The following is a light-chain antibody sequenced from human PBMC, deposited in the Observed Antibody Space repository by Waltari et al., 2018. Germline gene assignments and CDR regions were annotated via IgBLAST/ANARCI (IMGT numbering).Light chain of an antibody. J-gene: IGKJ2*01. CDR1: QSVLSSSNNKNY. V-gene: IGKV4-1*01. CDR3: QQCYTFPYT. CDR2: WAS. Sequence: DILLTQYPDSLAAHLAATRTISCTSSQSVLSSSNNKNYLGWYQQRPGQPPNLLITWASTRESGVPDRFSGSGSGTDFTLTISSLQAEDVAVYFCQQCYTFPYTFGQGTKLEIK.